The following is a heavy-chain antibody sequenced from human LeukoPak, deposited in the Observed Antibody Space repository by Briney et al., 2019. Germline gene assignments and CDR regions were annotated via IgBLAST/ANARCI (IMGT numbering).Heavy chain of an antibody. CDR2: IYYSGST. CDR3: ARDRVTNDAFDI. Sequence: SETLSLTCTVSSVSINTYYWSWIRQPPGKGLEWIGYIYYSGSTNYNPSLKRRVTLSMDTSKNPFSLKLSSVTAADTAVYYCARDRVTNDAFDIWGQGTMVTVSS. V-gene: IGHV4-59*12. CDR1: SVSINTYY. J-gene: IGHJ3*02. D-gene: IGHD5-18*01.